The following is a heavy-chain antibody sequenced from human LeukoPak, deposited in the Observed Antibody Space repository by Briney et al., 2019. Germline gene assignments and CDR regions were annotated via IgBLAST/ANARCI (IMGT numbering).Heavy chain of an antibody. D-gene: IGHD2-2*01. Sequence: VASVKVSCEASGYTFTDYYMHWVRQAPGQGLEWMGWINPNSGGTNYAQKFQGRVTMTRDTSISTAYMELSRLRSDDSAVYYCARLQGCTSTTCRGEDYWGQGTLVTVSS. CDR2: INPNSGGT. CDR1: GYTFTDYY. CDR3: ARLQGCTSTTCRGEDY. J-gene: IGHJ4*02. V-gene: IGHV1-2*02.